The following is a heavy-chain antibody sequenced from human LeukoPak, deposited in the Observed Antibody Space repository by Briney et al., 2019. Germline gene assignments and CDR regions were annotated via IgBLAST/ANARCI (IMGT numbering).Heavy chain of an antibody. CDR1: GFTFSRFW. J-gene: IGHJ4*02. CDR2: IKEDGSDK. V-gene: IGHV3-7*01. Sequence: GGSLRLSCAASGFTFSRFWMSWVRQAPGKGLEWVAAIKEDGSDKYYVDSVKGRFTISRDNAKNSLYLQMSSLRAEDTAIYYCARDNTVANDYWGQGTLVTVSS. CDR3: ARDNTVANDY. D-gene: IGHD4-17*01.